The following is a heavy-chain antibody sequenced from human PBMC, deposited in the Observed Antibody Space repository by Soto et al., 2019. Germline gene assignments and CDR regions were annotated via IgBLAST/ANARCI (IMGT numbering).Heavy chain of an antibody. Sequence: PSETLSLTCTVSGDSISSYYWSWIRQPPGKGLEWIGYIYYSGSTNYNPSLKSRVTISVDTSKNQFSLKLSSVTAADTAVYYCARMTYYYDSRPFDYWGQGTLVTVSS. CDR2: IYYSGST. CDR3: ARMTYYYDSRPFDY. V-gene: IGHV4-59*01. D-gene: IGHD3-22*01. J-gene: IGHJ4*02. CDR1: GDSISSYY.